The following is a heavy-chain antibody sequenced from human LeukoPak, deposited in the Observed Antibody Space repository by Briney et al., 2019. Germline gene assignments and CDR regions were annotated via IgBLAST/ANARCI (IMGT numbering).Heavy chain of an antibody. J-gene: IGHJ4*02. CDR3: AKEGLRGIAAALDY. CDR1: GFTFSTYW. Sequence: PGGSLRLSCAASGFTFSTYWMHWVRQVPGKGLVWVLRLNSDGSSTTYADSVKGRFTISRDNSKNTLYLQMNSLRAEDTAVYYCAKEGLRGIAAALDYWGQGTLVTVSS. D-gene: IGHD6-13*01. V-gene: IGHV3-74*01. CDR2: LNSDGSST.